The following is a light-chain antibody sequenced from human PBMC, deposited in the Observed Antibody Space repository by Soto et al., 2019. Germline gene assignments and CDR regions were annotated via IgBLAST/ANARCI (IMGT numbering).Light chain of an antibody. CDR3: QQYDTSPWT. V-gene: IGKV3-20*01. Sequence: EVVLTQSPGTLSLSAGERATLSCRASQSVSSNYLAWYQQKPGQSPRLLIYVASNRASGISDRFSGSWSGTDFTLTIYRLEPEDFAVYYCQQYDTSPWTFGQGTKVEI. J-gene: IGKJ1*01. CDR2: VAS. CDR1: QSVSSNY.